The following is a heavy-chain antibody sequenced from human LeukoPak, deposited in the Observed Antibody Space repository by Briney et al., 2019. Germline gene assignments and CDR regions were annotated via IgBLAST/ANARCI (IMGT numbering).Heavy chain of an antibody. CDR2: IYYSGST. D-gene: IGHD5-12*01. Sequence: SETLSLTCTVSGGSISSYYWSWIRQPPGKGLEWIGYIYYSGSTNYNPSLKSRVTISVDTSKNQFSLKLSSVTAADKAVYYCARSCRILDIVATIRARLGGNGFDIWGQGTMVTVSS. V-gene: IGHV4-59*01. CDR3: ARSCRILDIVATIRARLGGNGFDI. CDR1: GGSISSYY. J-gene: IGHJ3*02.